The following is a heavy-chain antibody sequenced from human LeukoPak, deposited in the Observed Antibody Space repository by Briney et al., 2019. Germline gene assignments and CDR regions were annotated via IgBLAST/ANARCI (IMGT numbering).Heavy chain of an antibody. CDR3: AKGLYGDYSSPYYYYYMDV. D-gene: IGHD4-17*01. CDR2: ISGSGGST. J-gene: IGHJ6*03. V-gene: IGHV3-23*01. Sequence: PGGSLRLSCAASGFTFSSDAMSWVRQAPGKGLEWVSAISGSGGSTYYADSVKGRFTISRDNSKNTLYLQMNSLRAEDTAVYYCAKGLYGDYSSPYYYYYMDVWGKGTTVTISS. CDR1: GFTFSSDA.